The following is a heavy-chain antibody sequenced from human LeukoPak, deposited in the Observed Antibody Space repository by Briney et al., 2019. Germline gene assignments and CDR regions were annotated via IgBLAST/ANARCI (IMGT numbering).Heavy chain of an antibody. CDR2: IYPGDSDT. CDR3: ASLGGYDCVWGESFDY. D-gene: IGHD3-16*01. Sequence: GESLKISCKGSGYSFTTYWIGWVRQMPGKGLEWMGIIYPGDSDTRYSPSFQGQVTISADKSISTAYLQWSSLKASDTAMYYCASLGGYDCVWGESFDYWGQGTLVTVSS. CDR1: GYSFTTYW. J-gene: IGHJ4*02. V-gene: IGHV5-51*01.